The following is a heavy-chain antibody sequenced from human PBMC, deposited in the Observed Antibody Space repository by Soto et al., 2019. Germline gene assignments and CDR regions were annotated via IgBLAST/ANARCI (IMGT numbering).Heavy chain of an antibody. CDR1: GYTFTSYG. Sequence: ASVKVSCKASGYTFTSYGISWVRQAPGQGLEWMGWISAYNGNTNYAQKLQGRVTMTTDTSTSTAYMELSSLRSEDTAVYYCARDRDDYGSGNYYNRIDFWGQGTLVTVSS. V-gene: IGHV1-18*01. CDR3: ARDRDDYGSGNYYNRIDF. CDR2: ISAYNGNT. J-gene: IGHJ4*02. D-gene: IGHD3-10*01.